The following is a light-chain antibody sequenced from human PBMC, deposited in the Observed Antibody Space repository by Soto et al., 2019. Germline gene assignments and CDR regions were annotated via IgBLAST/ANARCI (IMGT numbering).Light chain of an antibody. CDR2: DAS. CDR3: QQYNSYHPT. V-gene: IGKV1-5*01. J-gene: IGKJ4*01. CDR1: QSISSW. Sequence: DIQMTQSASTLSASLGDRVTITCRASQSISSWLAWYQQKTGKAPKLLIYDASSLESGVPSRFSGSGYGTEFNLTISSLQTDDFATYYCQQYNSYHPTFGGGTKVDI.